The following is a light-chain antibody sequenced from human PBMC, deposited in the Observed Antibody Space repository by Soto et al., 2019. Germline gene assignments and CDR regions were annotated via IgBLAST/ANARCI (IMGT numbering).Light chain of an antibody. V-gene: IGLV1-47*01. J-gene: IGLJ2*01. Sequence: QLVLTQPPSASGTPGQRVTISCSGSSPNIESNFVYWYQQFPGTAPRLLIYRNNQRPSGVPDRFSGSKSGTSASLAISALRSEDEADYYCTVWDDSLRGRLFGGGTKLTVL. CDR2: RNN. CDR3: TVWDDSLRGRL. CDR1: SPNIESNF.